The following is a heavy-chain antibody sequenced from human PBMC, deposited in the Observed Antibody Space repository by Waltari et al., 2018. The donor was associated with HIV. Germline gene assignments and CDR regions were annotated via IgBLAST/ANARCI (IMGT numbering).Heavy chain of an antibody. CDR2: AIPMFGTE. J-gene: IGHJ5*01. D-gene: IGHD3-10*01. CDR3: ASARETMGVDFDS. CDR1: GGAFVSHS. Sequence: QVHLVQSGAEVKKPGSSVKVSCKASGGAFVSHSFNWVRQAPGQGLEWMGRAIPMFGTENYALKVQGRVTITADKSTTTAYMELKGLRIDDTAVYYCASARETMGVDFDSWGQGTLVTVS. V-gene: IGHV1-69*08.